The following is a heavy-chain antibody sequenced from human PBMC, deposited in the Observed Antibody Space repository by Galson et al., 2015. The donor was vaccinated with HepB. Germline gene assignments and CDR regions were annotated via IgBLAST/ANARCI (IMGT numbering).Heavy chain of an antibody. D-gene: IGHD3-3*01. V-gene: IGHV3-48*01. CDR1: GFTFSSYS. CDR3: ARAMGFLEWLLYMDY. CDR2: ISSSSSTI. J-gene: IGHJ4*02. Sequence: SLRLSCAASGFTFSSYSMNWVRQAPGKGLEWVSYISSSSSTIYYADSVKGRFTISRDNAKSSLYLQMNSLRAEDTAVYYCARAMGFLEWLLYMDYWGQGTLVTVSS.